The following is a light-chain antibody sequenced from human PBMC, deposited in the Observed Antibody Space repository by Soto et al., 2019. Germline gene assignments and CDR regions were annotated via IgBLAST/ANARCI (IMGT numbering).Light chain of an antibody. V-gene: IGKV3-15*01. J-gene: IGKJ5*01. Sequence: EIVMTQSPATLSVSPGESATLSCRASQSVSRNLAWHPQKPGPAPRILMYDASTRATGISARFSGSGSGTEFTLTISSLQSEDFAVYYCQQYHNWPITFGQGTRLEIK. CDR3: QQYHNWPIT. CDR2: DAS. CDR1: QSVSRN.